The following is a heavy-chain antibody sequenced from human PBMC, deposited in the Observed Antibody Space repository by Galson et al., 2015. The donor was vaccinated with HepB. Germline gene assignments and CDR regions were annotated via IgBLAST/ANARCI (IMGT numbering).Heavy chain of an antibody. Sequence: SVKVSCKASGGTFTSYYMHWVRQAPGQGLEWMGIINPSGGSTSYAQKFQGRVTMTRDTSTSTVYMELSSLRSEDTAVYYCARDFVGYSYGPGYYYGMDVWGQGTTVTVSS. CDR2: INPSGGST. J-gene: IGHJ6*02. V-gene: IGHV1-46*03. D-gene: IGHD5-18*01. CDR3: ARDFVGYSYGPGYYYGMDV. CDR1: GGTFTSYY.